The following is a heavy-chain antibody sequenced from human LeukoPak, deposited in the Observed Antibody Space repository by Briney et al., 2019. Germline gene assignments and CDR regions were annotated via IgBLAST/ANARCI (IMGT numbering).Heavy chain of an antibody. D-gene: IGHD3-3*01. J-gene: IGHJ5*02. Sequence: SETLSLTCAVYGGSFSGYYWSWIRQPPGKGLEWIGEINHSGSTNYNPSLKSRVTISVDTSKNQFALKLSSVTAADTAVYYCARGLYYDFWSGYYGPKNWFDPWGQGTLVTVSS. CDR3: ARGLYYDFWSGYYGPKNWFDP. CDR1: GGSFSGYY. CDR2: INHSGST. V-gene: IGHV4-34*01.